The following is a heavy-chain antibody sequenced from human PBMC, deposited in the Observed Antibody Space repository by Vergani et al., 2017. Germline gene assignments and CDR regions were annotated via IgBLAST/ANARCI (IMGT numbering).Heavy chain of an antibody. Sequence: EVQLVESGGGLVQPGGSLRLSCAASGFTFSSYSMNWVRQAPGKGLEWVSYISSSSSTIYYADSVKGRFTISRDNAKNSLYLQMNSLRAEDTALYHCARSTTADAFDIWGQGTMVTVSS. CDR3: ARSTTADAFDI. V-gene: IGHV3-48*04. CDR1: GFTFSSYS. CDR2: ISSSSSTI. D-gene: IGHD2/OR15-2a*01. J-gene: IGHJ3*02.